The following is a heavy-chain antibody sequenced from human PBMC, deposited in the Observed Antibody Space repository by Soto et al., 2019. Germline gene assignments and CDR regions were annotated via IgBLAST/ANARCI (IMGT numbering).Heavy chain of an antibody. D-gene: IGHD1-1*01. CDR1: GGTLSSYA. V-gene: IGHV1-69*13. Sequence: SVKVSCQASGGTLSSYAISWVRQAPGQGLEWMGGIIPIFGTANYAQKFQGRVTITADESTSTAYMELSSLRSEDTAVYYCATERGLGNKNWFDPWGQGTLVNVAS. J-gene: IGHJ5*02. CDR3: ATERGLGNKNWFDP. CDR2: IIPIFGTA.